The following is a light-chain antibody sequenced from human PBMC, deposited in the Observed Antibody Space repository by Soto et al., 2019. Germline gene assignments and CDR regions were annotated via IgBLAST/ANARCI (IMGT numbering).Light chain of an antibody. V-gene: IGKV3-15*01. Sequence: EIVMTQSPATLSVSPGEGATLSCRASQSVSSKLAWYQQKPGQAPRLLIYDASTRATGIPARFSGSGSWTEFTLTISSLQSEDFAVYYCQQYNNWPPITFGQGTRLEIK. CDR2: DAS. J-gene: IGKJ5*01. CDR3: QQYNNWPPIT. CDR1: QSVSSK.